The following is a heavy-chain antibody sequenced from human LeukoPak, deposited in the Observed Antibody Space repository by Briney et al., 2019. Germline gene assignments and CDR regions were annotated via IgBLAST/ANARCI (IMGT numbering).Heavy chain of an antibody. CDR3: ATDLAVAAAGTLFDY. V-gene: IGHV1-24*01. CDR2: FDPEDGET. CDR1: GYTLTELS. J-gene: IGHJ4*02. D-gene: IGHD6-13*01. Sequence: GASVKVCCKVSGYTLTELSMQWVRQAARKGLEWMGCFDPEDGETIYAQKFQGRVTMTEDTSTDTAYMELSSLRSEDTAVYYCATDLAVAAAGTLFDYWGQGTLVTVSS.